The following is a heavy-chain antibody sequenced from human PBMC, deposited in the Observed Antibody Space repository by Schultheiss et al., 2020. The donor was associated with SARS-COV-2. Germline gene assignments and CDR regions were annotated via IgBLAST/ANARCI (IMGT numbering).Heavy chain of an antibody. J-gene: IGHJ1*01. CDR1: GGTFSSYA. D-gene: IGHD2-15*01. CDR3: ARALGGSKYFQH. CDR2: INPNSGGT. V-gene: IGHV1-2*02. Sequence: ASVKVSCKASGGTFSSYAISWVRQAPGQGLEWMGWINPNSGGTNYAQKFQGRVTMTRDTSISTAYMELSRLRSDDTAVYYCARALGGSKYFQHWGQGTLVTVSS.